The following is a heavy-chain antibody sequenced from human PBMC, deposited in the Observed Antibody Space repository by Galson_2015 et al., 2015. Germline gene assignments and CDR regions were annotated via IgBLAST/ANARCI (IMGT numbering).Heavy chain of an antibody. Sequence: SVKVSCKASGGTFSSYAISWVRQAPGQGLEWMGGIIPIFGTANYAQKFQGRVTITADESTSTAYMELSSLRSEDTAVYYCASQGSGEGNWFDPWGQGTLVTVSS. CDR3: ASQGSGEGNWFDP. J-gene: IGHJ5*02. D-gene: IGHD6-25*01. V-gene: IGHV1-69*13. CDR2: IIPIFGTA. CDR1: GGTFSSYA.